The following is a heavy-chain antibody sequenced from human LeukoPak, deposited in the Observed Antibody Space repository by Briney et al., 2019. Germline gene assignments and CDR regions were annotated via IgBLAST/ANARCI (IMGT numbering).Heavy chain of an antibody. CDR2: ISYDGSNN. CDR3: AKDRRGTMVRGVIKYFDY. J-gene: IGHJ4*02. V-gene: IGHV3-30*18. Sequence: PGRSLRLSCAASGFTFSCYGMHWVRQAPGKGLGWVAVISYDGSNNYYADSVKGRFTISRDNPKNTLYLQMNSLRAEDTAVYYCAKDRRGTMVRGVIKYFDYWGQGTLVTVSS. D-gene: IGHD3-10*01. CDR1: GFTFSCYG.